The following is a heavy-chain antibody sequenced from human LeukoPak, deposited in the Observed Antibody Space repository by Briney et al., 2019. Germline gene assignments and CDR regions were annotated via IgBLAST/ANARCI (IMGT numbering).Heavy chain of an antibody. V-gene: IGHV3-48*04. CDR1: GFTFSSYS. CDR3: ARDSGEGGTFDY. J-gene: IGHJ4*02. Sequence: PGGSLRLSCAASGFTFSSYSMNWVRQAPGKGLEWVSHINIVNNAIYYSDSVKGRFTISRDNAKSSLYLQMNSLRAEDTAVYYCARDSGEGGTFDYWGQGTLVSVSS. D-gene: IGHD1-26*01. CDR2: INIVNNAI.